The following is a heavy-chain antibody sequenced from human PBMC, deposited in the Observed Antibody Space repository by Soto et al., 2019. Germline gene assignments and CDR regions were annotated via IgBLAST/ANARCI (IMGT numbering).Heavy chain of an antibody. Sequence: SETLSLTCTVSGGSINSDYWMWIRQPPGKGLEWIGYVHYTGSINYNPSIKSRVTISLDTSKNQFSLKLNSVSFAYMAVYYFARWNVRLFYYCGQGALVTVSS. D-gene: IGHD1-1*01. V-gene: IGHV4-59*08. CDR2: VHYTGSI. CDR3: ARWNVRLFYY. J-gene: IGHJ4*02. CDR1: GGSINSDY.